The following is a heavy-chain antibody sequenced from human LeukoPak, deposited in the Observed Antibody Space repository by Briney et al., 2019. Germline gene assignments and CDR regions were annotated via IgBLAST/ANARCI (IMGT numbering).Heavy chain of an antibody. D-gene: IGHD3-3*01. CDR2: ISYDGSNE. CDR1: GFTFNSFG. Sequence: GGSLRLSCEVSGFTFNSFGIHWVRQAPGKGLEWVAVISYDGSNEKYAESVKGRFTISRDNSKDKLFLQMNNLRPEDAAIYYCANLLRFLESTSGGYWGQGTLVTVSS. CDR3: ANLLRFLESTSGGY. V-gene: IGHV3-30*18. J-gene: IGHJ4*02.